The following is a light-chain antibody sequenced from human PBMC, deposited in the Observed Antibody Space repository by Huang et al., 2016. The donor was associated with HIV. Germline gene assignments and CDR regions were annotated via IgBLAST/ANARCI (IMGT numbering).Light chain of an antibody. V-gene: IGKV4-1*01. CDR1: QNILHRSGKRNY. J-gene: IGKJ1*01. CDR3: QQSYGRQPT. Sequence: DIVMVQSPDSLAVSLGEWATINCKASQNILHRSGKRNYVAWYQKKVGQPPKLIIYWASTRESGVPVRFSGSESGANFTLTIDNLQAEDVAVYFCQQSYGRQPTFGPGTKV. CDR2: WAS.